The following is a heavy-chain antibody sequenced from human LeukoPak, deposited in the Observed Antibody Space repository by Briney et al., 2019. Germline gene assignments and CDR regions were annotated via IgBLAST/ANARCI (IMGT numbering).Heavy chain of an antibody. V-gene: IGHV3-48*04. CDR3: ARAMSTFGGVRNYFDS. CDR1: GFTFTGHN. J-gene: IGHJ4*02. CDR2: VSISSGTI. Sequence: PPGGSLRLSCAASGFTFTGHNMNWVRQAPGKGLEWVSFVSISSGTIYYADSVKGRFSISRDNAKSSLDLQMNSLRAEDTAVYYCARAMSTFGGVRNYFDSWGQGTLVTVSS. D-gene: IGHD3-16*01.